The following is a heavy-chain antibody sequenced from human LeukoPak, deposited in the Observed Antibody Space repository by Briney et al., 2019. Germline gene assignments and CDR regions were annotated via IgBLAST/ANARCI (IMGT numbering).Heavy chain of an antibody. V-gene: IGHV1-46*01. CDR3: AREGRYFDWLLTPNWFDP. Sequence: ASVKVSCKASRYTFTSYYMHWVRQAPGQGLEWMGIINPSGGSTSYAQKFQGRVTMTRDTSTSTVYMELSSLRSEDTAVYYCAREGRYFDWLLTPNWFDPWGQGTLVTVSS. CDR2: INPSGGST. D-gene: IGHD3-9*01. J-gene: IGHJ5*02. CDR1: RYTFTSYY.